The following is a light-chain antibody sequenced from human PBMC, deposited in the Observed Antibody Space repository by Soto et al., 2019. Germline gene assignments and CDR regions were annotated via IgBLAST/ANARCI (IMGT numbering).Light chain of an antibody. CDR2: EVS. CDR3: CSYAGSSTFVV. Sequence: HSVLTPPASVSGPPCQSITNSCTGTSGAVGSYNLVSWYQQHPGKAPKLMIYEVSKRPSGVSNRFSGSKSGNTASLTISGLQAEDEADYYCCSYAGSSTFVVFGGGTQLTVL. CDR1: SGAVGSYNL. J-gene: IGLJ2*01. V-gene: IGLV2-23*02.